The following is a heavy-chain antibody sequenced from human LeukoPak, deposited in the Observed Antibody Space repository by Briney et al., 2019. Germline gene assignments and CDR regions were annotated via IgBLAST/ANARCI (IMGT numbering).Heavy chain of an antibody. V-gene: IGHV4-39*07. J-gene: IGHJ1*01. CDR2: VFYNGAT. CDR3: ARDEGGSYNGHFQY. Sequence: SETLSLTCIVSGGSISSSIYYWAWVRQPPGKGLEWIGTVFYNGATQYSPSLGSRVTISIDTSTNQFSLKLTSVTAADAALYYCARDEGGSYNGHFQYWGQGTLVTVSS. CDR1: GGSISSSIYY. D-gene: IGHD1-26*01.